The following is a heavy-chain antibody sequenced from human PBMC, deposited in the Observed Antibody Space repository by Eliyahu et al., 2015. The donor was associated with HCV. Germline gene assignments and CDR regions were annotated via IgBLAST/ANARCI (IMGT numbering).Heavy chain of an antibody. D-gene: IGHD2-2*01. CDR3: ARGDVVVPAAMFLDY. CDR2: ISSSSSYI. CDR1: GFTFSSYS. J-gene: IGHJ4*02. V-gene: IGHV3-21*01. Sequence: EVQLVESGGGLVKPGGSLRLSCAASGFTFSSYSMNWVRQAPGKGLEWVSSISSSSSYIYYADSVKGRFTISRDNAKNSLYLQMNSLRAEDTAVYYCARGDVVVPAAMFLDYWGQGTLVTVSS.